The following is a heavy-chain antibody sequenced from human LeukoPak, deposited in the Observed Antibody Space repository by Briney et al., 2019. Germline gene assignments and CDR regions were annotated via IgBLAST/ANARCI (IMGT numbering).Heavy chain of an antibody. CDR3: ARGGTKAAAGKRFYYYYYMDV. CDR1: GGSFSGYY. Sequence: SETLSLTCAVYGGSFSGYYWSWIRQPPGKGLEWIGEINHSGSTNYNPSLKSRVTISVDTSKNQFSLKLSSVTAADTAVYYCARGGTKAAAGKRFYYYYYMDVWSQGTAVTVSS. D-gene: IGHD6-13*01. CDR2: INHSGST. J-gene: IGHJ6*03. V-gene: IGHV4-34*01.